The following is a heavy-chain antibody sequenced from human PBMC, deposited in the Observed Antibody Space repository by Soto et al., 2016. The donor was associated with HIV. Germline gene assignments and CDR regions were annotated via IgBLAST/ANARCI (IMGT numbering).Heavy chain of an antibody. CDR2: ISSDGNSI. V-gene: IGHV3-74*01. Sequence: EVELVESGGGLVQPGGSLRLSCAASGFTFKTYWMHWVRQVPGKGLVWVSRISSDGNSINYADYVKGRFTISRDNAKNTLYLQMNSLRVDDTAIYYCARDGYYYDSSGYYWKRDFDYWGQGTLVTVSS. CDR3: ARDGYYYDSSGYYWKRDFDY. D-gene: IGHD3-22*01. J-gene: IGHJ4*02. CDR1: GFTFKTYW.